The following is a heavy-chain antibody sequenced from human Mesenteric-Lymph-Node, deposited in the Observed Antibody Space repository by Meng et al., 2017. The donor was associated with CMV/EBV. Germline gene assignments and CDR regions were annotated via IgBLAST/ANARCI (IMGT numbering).Heavy chain of an antibody. V-gene: IGHV4-34*01. Sequence: SETLSLTCAVYGGSFNAYYWSWIRQPPGKGLEWIGQINHSGSTDYNPSLKSRVTISVDASKNQFSLKLSSMTAADTAVYFCASAYDFWSGYLDYWGQGTLVTVSS. CDR3: ASAYDFWSGYLDY. J-gene: IGHJ4*02. CDR1: GGSFNAYY. CDR2: INHSGST. D-gene: IGHD3-3*01.